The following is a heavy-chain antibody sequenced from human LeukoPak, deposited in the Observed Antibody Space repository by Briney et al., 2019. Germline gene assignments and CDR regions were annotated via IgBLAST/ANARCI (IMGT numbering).Heavy chain of an antibody. D-gene: IGHD4-17*01. CDR1: GFTSSSYG. CDR2: IWYDGSNK. J-gene: IGHJ6*03. V-gene: IGHV3-33*06. CDR3: AKEATVSTYYYYYYMDA. Sequence: PGRSLRLSCAASGFTSSSYGMHWVRQAPGKGLEWVAVIWYDGSNKYYADSVKGRFTISRDNSKNTLYLQMNSLRAEDTAVYYCAKEATVSTYYYYYYMDAWGKGTTVTVSS.